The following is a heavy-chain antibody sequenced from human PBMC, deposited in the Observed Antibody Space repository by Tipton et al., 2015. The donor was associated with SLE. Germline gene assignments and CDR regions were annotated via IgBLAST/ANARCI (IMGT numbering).Heavy chain of an antibody. Sequence: TLSLTCTVSGDSISASYWSWIRQPPGKGPEWIGNIHYIESSNYNPSLKSRVTISLDTAKNQFSLRVTSVTAADTAVYYCARLYDFWSGFNQFGMDVWGQGATVTVSS. D-gene: IGHD3-3*01. J-gene: IGHJ6*02. CDR2: IHYIESS. CDR1: GDSISASY. V-gene: IGHV4-59*08. CDR3: ARLYDFWSGFNQFGMDV.